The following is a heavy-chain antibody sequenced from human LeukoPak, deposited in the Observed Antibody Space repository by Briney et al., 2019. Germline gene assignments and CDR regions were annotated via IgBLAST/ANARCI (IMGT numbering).Heavy chain of an antibody. CDR2: IDSSGSTI. CDR1: GFTFSSYE. J-gene: IGHJ4*02. D-gene: IGHD3-22*01. Sequence: GGSLRLSCAASGFTFSSYEMNWVRQAPGKGLEWVSYIDSSGSTIYYADSVKGRFTISRDNAKNSLYLQMNSLRAEDTAVYYCARVVPYDSGWRDFDYWGQGTLVTVSS. V-gene: IGHV3-48*03. CDR3: ARVVPYDSGWRDFDY.